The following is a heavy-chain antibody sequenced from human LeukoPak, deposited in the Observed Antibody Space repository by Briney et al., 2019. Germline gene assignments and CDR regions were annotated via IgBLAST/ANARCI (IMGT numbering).Heavy chain of an antibody. J-gene: IGHJ6*03. CDR2: IAPGDPAI. D-gene: IGHD1/OR15-1a*01. V-gene: IGHV5-51*01. CDR1: GFTFAAYW. CDR3: ARHSNNYYYYMDV. Sequence: GESLKISCQTSGFTFAAYWIVWVRQVPGKGLECVGMIAPGDPAIRYSPSFQGQVTISADKSISTAYLQWSSLKASDTAMYYCARHSNNYYYYMDVWGKGTRSPSP.